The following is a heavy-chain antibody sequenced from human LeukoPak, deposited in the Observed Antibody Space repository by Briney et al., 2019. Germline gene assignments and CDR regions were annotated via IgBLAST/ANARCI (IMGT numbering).Heavy chain of an antibody. CDR3: ARHNDFRLDY. Sequence: GESLEISCQGSGSTFSSYWIGWVRQLPGKGLEWMGIIYPGDSDTRYSPSLQGQVTISVDTSIGTAYLQWSSLKASHTAIYCCARHNDFRLDYWGQGTLVTVSS. D-gene: IGHD3-3*01. J-gene: IGHJ4*02. CDR2: IYPGDSDT. CDR1: GSTFSSYW. V-gene: IGHV5-51*01.